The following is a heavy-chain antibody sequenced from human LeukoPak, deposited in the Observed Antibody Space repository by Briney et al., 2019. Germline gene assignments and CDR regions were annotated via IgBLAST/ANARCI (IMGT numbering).Heavy chain of an antibody. J-gene: IGHJ4*02. CDR1: GFTFSSHG. Sequence: GSLRLSCAASGFTFSSHGMNWVRQAPGKGLEWVSGITGGGTTYYADSVKGRVTISRDNSKNTLYLQMNSLRAEDTAVYYCAKYSSIAARPGYWGQGTLVTVSS. CDR3: AKYSSIAARPGY. CDR2: ITGGGTT. D-gene: IGHD6-6*01. V-gene: IGHV3-23*01.